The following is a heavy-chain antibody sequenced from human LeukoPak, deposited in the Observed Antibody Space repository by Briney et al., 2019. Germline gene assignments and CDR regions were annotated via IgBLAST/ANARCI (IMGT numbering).Heavy chain of an antibody. CDR1: GYSFSKVF. CDR3: TSMDGVTAFDY. Sequence: ASVKVSCKVSGYSFSKVFMHWVRQAPGKGLEWMGGFNPENDHTIYAQKLQGRVTMSADTSTDTAYMERSRMKSEDTAVYCCTSMDGVTAFDYWGQGTLVTVSS. D-gene: IGHD2-8*01. J-gene: IGHJ4*02. CDR2: FNPENDHT. V-gene: IGHV1-24*01.